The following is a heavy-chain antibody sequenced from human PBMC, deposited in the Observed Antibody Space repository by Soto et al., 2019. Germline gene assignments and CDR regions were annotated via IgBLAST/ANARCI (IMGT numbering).Heavy chain of an antibody. CDR3: AGSIAAAGGAIRYFDY. CDR1: GGSISSSTYY. J-gene: IGHJ4*02. Sequence: QLQLQESGPGLVKPSETLSLTCTVSGGSISSSTYYWGWIRQPPGKGLEWIGSIYYSGSTYYNPSLKSRVTISVDTSKSQSSLKLNSVTAADTAVYYCAGSIAAAGGAIRYFDYWGQGTLVTVSS. D-gene: IGHD6-13*01. V-gene: IGHV4-39*01. CDR2: IYYSGST.